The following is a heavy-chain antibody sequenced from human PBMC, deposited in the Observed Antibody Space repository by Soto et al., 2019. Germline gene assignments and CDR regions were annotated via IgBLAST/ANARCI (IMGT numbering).Heavy chain of an antibody. CDR2: IYYSGST. J-gene: IGHJ4*02. V-gene: IGHV4-31*03. Sequence: ASETLSLTCTVSGGSISSGGYYWSWIRQHPGKGLEWIGYIYYSGSTYYNPSLKSRVTISVDTSKNQFSLKLSSVTAADTAVYYCARAWVEYSSSSVFDYWGQGTLVTVSS. CDR3: ARAWVEYSSSSVFDY. CDR1: GGSISSGGYY. D-gene: IGHD6-6*01.